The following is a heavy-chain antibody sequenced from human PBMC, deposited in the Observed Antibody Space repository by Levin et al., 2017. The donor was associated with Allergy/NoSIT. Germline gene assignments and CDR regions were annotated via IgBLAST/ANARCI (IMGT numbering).Heavy chain of an antibody. CDR2: ISYDGSNK. J-gene: IGHJ6*02. V-gene: IGHV3-30*18. CDR1: GFTFSSYG. Sequence: GESLKISCAASGFTFSSYGMHWVRQAPGKGLEWVAVISYDGSNKYYADSVKGRFTISRDNSKNTLYLQMNSLRAEDTAVYYCAKSDGSIHYYYYGMDVWGQGTTVTVSS. CDR3: AKSDGSIHYYYYGMDV.